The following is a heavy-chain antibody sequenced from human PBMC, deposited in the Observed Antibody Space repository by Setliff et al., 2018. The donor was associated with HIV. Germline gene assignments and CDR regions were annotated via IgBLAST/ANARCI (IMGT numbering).Heavy chain of an antibody. CDR3: ARDYLYYNLYNGSPVYGMDV. D-gene: IGHD3-3*01. Sequence: PGGSLRLSCAASGFTFSNYVINWVRQAPGKGLEWISGISGSGVNSYYADSVKGRFTISRDNSKNTLYLQMNSLRAEDTAIYYCARDYLYYNLYNGSPVYGMDVWGQGTTVTVSS. CDR2: ISGSGVNS. J-gene: IGHJ6*02. V-gene: IGHV3-23*01. CDR1: GFTFSNYV.